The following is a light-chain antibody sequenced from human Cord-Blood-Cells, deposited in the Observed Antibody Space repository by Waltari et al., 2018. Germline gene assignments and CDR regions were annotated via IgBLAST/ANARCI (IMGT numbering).Light chain of an antibody. V-gene: IGKV3-11*01. J-gene: IGKJ2*01. CDR3: QQRSNWPPYT. CDR2: DAS. Sequence: EIVLTQSPATLSLSPGERATLSCRASQSVSSYLAWYQQKPGQAPSLLIYDASNRATGIPARFSGSVSGTDFTLTISSLEPEDFAVYYCQQRSNWPPYTFGQGTKLEIK. CDR1: QSVSSY.